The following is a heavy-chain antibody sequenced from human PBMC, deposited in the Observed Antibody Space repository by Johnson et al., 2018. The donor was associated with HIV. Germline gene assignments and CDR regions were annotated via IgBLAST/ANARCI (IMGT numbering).Heavy chain of an antibody. CDR3: AREEGSGEPPNAFDI. V-gene: IGHV3-30*04. CDR2: ISYDGSNK. Sequence: QVQLVESGGGVVQPGRSLRLSCAASGFTFSSYAMHWVRQAPGKGLEWVAVISYDGSNKYYADSVTGRFTISRDNSKNTLYLQMNSLRAEDTAVYYCAREEGSGEPPNAFDIWGQGTMVTVSS. J-gene: IGHJ3*02. CDR1: GFTFSSYA. D-gene: IGHD3-16*01.